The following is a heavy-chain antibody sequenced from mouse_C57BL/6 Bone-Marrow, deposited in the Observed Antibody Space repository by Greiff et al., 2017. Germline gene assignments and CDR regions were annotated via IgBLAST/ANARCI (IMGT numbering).Heavy chain of an antibody. Sequence: VQLKESGPGLVKPSQSLSLTCSVTGYSITSGYYWNWIRQFPGNKLEWMGYISYDGSNNYNPSLKNRISFPRDTSTNQFFLKLNSVTTEDTATYYCARDVDYDYDGGGYYYAMDYWGQGTSVTVSS. J-gene: IGHJ4*01. D-gene: IGHD2-4*01. CDR2: ISYDGSN. V-gene: IGHV3-6*01. CDR3: ARDVDYDYDGGGYYYAMDY. CDR1: GYSITSGYY.